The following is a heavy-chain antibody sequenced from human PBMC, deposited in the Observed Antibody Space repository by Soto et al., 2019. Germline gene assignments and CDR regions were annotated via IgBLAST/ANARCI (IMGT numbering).Heavy chain of an antibody. CDR2: ISHTGRT. Sequence: SQTLSLTCSVSGASINNTNYLWDWIRQTPGRGLEWIGRISHTGRTSYNQSLKSRVTLSVDTSKGQFSLKVTSVTAADTALYFCTRSGSEGSLRNWFDPWGQGTLVTVSS. D-gene: IGHD3-10*01. CDR3: TRSGSEGSLRNWFDP. J-gene: IGHJ5*02. V-gene: IGHV4-39*01. CDR1: GASINNTNYL.